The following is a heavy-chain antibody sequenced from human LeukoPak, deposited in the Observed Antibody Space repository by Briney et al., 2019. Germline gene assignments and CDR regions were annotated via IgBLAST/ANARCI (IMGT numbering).Heavy chain of an antibody. CDR2: IKSDGSST. Sequence: PGGSLRLSCAASGFTFRSYGMHWVRQAPGKGLVWVSRIKSDGSSTTYADSVKGRFTISRDNAKNTLYLQMNSLRAEDTAVYYCARSDWFDPWGQGTLVTVSS. CDR1: GFTFRSYG. CDR3: ARSDWFDP. V-gene: IGHV3-74*01. J-gene: IGHJ5*02.